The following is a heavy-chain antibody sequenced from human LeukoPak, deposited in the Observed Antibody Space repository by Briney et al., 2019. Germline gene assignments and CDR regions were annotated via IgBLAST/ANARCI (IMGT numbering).Heavy chain of an antibody. J-gene: IGHJ5*02. D-gene: IGHD6-19*01. CDR1: GGSFSGYY. Sequence: SETLSLTCAVYGGSFSGYYWSWIRQPPGKGLEWIGEINHSGSTNYNPSLKSRVTISVDTSKNQFSLKLSSVTAADTAVYYCAREYSSGWYQWFDPWGQGTLVTVSS. V-gene: IGHV4-34*01. CDR2: INHSGST. CDR3: AREYSSGWYQWFDP.